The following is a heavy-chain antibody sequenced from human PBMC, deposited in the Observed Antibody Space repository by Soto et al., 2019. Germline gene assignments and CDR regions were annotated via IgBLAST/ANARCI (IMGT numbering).Heavy chain of an antibody. CDR3: ARGFLDSGYDYWFDY. D-gene: IGHD5-12*01. V-gene: IGHV3-23*01. Sequence: PGGSLRLSCAASGFTFSSYAMSWVCQAPGKGLEWVSAISGSGGSTYYADSVKGRFTISRDNSKNTLYLQMNSLRAEDTAVYYCARGFLDSGYDYWFDYWGQGTLVIVSS. CDR2: ISGSGGST. CDR1: GFTFSSYA. J-gene: IGHJ4*02.